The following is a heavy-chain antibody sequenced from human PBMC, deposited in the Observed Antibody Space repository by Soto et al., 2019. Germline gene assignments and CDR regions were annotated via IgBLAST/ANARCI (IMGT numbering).Heavy chain of an antibody. D-gene: IGHD4-4*01. CDR2: IYYSGST. J-gene: IGHJ4*02. V-gene: IGHV4-30-4*01. CDR1: GGSLYIGVVS. CDR3: ARADDFSDRFDY. Sequence: SESISITCTVSGGSLYIGVVSGSWIRTPPGKGLELIGNIYYSGSTYYNPSLRSRAIMSVDTSQNQFSLKLSSLTAADTAVYFCARADDFSDRFDYWVQGDLVTGSS.